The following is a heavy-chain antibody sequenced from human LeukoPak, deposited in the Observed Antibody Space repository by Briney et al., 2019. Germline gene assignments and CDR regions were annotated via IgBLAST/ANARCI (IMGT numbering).Heavy chain of an antibody. CDR2: ISSSSSTI. J-gene: IGHJ4*02. CDR3: ARSNGDYDPPRC. CDR1: GFTFSSYS. V-gene: IGHV3-48*01. D-gene: IGHD4-17*01. Sequence: GGSLRLSCAASGFTFSSYSMNWVRQAPGKGLEWVSSISSSSSTIYYADSVKGRFTISRDNAKNSLYLQMNSLRAEDTAVYYCARSNGDYDPPRCWGQGTLVTVSS.